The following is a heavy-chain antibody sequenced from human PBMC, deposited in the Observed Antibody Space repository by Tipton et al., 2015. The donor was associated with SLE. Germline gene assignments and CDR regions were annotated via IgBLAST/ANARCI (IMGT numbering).Heavy chain of an antibody. CDR2: IYSGGNT. J-gene: IGHJ6*02. V-gene: IGHV3-53*01. D-gene: IGHD3-9*01. Sequence: GSLRLSCAASGFTVSNNHMSWVRQAPGKGLEWVSVIYSGGNTYYADSVKGRFTISMDKSKNTVYLQMTSLRAEDTAVYFCANDKSYAMDVWGQGTTVTVSS. CDR3: ANDKSYAMDV. CDR1: GFTVSNNH.